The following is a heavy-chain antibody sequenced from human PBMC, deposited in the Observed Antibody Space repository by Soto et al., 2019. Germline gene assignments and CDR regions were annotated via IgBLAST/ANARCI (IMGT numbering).Heavy chain of an antibody. CDR2: IYYSGST. J-gene: IGHJ2*01. Sequence: QVQLQESGPGLVKPSQTLTLTCTVSGGSISSGGYYWSWIRQHPGKGLEWIGYIYYSGSTYYNPSLKSRVTITVDTSKNQFSLKLSSVTAADTAVYYCARGIAYDYGGRGWYFDLWGRGTLVTVSS. CDR3: ARGIAYDYGGRGWYFDL. V-gene: IGHV4-31*03. CDR1: GGSISSGGYY. D-gene: IGHD4-17*01.